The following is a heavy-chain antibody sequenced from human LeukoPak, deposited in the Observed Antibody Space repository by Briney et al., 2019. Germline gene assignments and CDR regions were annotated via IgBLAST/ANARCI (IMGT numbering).Heavy chain of an antibody. V-gene: IGHV3-43*01. CDR3: AKAGGGSYQPDIDY. J-gene: IGHJ4*02. CDR1: GFTFEDFS. D-gene: IGHD1-26*01. CDR2: IDWDGGII. Sequence: TGGSLRLSCAASGFTFEDFSMHWVRQVPGKGLEWICLIDWDGGIIYYADSVKGRFTVSRDNAKNSLYLQMNSLRAEDTAVYYCAKAGGGSYQPDIDYWGQGTLVTVSS.